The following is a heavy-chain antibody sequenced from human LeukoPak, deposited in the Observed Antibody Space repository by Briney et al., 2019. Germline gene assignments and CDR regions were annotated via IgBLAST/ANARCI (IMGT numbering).Heavy chain of an antibody. CDR3: ARESPPGTQGVDY. Sequence: PGGSLRLSCAASGFTVSSNYMSWVRQAPGKGLEWVSVIYSGGSTYYADSVKGRFTISRDNSKNTLYLQMNSLRAEDTAVYYRARESPPGTQGVDYWGQGTLVTVSS. D-gene: IGHD1-1*01. V-gene: IGHV3-66*01. CDR2: IYSGGST. CDR1: GFTVSSNY. J-gene: IGHJ4*02.